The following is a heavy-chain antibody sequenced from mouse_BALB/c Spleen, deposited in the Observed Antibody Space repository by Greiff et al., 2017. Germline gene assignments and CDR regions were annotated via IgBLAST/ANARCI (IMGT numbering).Heavy chain of an antibody. CDR3: ARQGSMITTGFDY. CDR1: GFTFSSYG. CDR2: INSNGGST. Sequence: EVQLVESGGGLVQPGGSLKLSCAASGFTFSSYGMSWVRQTPDKRLELVATINSNGGSTYYPDSVKGRFTISRDNAKNTLYLQMSSLKSEDTAMYYCARQGSMITTGFDYWGQGTTLTVSS. V-gene: IGHV5-6-3*01. D-gene: IGHD2-4*01. J-gene: IGHJ2*01.